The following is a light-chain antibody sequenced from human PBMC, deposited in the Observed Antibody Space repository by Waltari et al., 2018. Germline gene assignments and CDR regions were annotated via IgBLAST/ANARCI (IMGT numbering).Light chain of an antibody. CDR2: GAS. CDR3: QHYDKWLRYS. V-gene: IGKV3-15*01. Sequence: IVMTQSPATLSVSPGERATLSCRASQSISTNFAWFQEKPGQPPRLLIYGASTRATGVPARFSGSGSGTYFTLVISSLRSEDFAVYYCQHYDKWLRYSFGQGTKVEIK. J-gene: IGKJ2*01. CDR1: QSISTN.